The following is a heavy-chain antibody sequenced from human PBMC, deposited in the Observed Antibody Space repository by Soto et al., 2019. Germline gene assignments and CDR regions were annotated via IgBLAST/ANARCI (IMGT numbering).Heavy chain of an antibody. Sequence: QVQLVQSGAEVKKPGSSVKVSCKTSGGTFSRYSISWVRQAPGQGLEWMGAIIPMFSTANYAQKFQGRVTIIADDSTSTAYMELNSLRSEDTAVYYCARDRRGYDSLHDFDYWGQGTLVTVSS. D-gene: IGHD5-12*01. J-gene: IGHJ4*02. CDR2: IIPMFSTA. CDR3: ARDRRGYDSLHDFDY. CDR1: GGTFSRYS. V-gene: IGHV1-69*12.